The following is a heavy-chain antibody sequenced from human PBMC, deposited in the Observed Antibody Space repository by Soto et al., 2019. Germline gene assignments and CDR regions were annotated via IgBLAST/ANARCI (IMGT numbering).Heavy chain of an antibody. D-gene: IGHD2-15*01. CDR2: INPSGGST. V-gene: IGHV1-46*01. CDR1: GYTFTSYY. CDR3: ARDGAGSGQDYDY. J-gene: IGHJ4*02. Sequence: GASVKVSCKASGYTFTSYYMHWVRQAPGQGLEWMGIINPSGGSTSYEKKFKGRVTMTRATSTRTVYMELSSLRSEDKAVYYCARDGAGSGQDYDYWGQGTLVTVYS.